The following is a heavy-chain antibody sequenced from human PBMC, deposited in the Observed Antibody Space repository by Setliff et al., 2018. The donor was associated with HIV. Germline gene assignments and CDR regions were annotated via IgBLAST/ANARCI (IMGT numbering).Heavy chain of an antibody. Sequence: SETLSLTCDVSGFSISSRYYWGWIRQPPGKGLEWVGSIYHSGTTYYNPSLKSRVTISLDTSKNQFSLKLSSVTAADTAVYYCAKLTPFDYWGQGTLVTVSS. J-gene: IGHJ4*02. D-gene: IGHD7-27*01. V-gene: IGHV4-38-2*01. CDR1: GFSISSRYY. CDR2: IYHSGTT. CDR3: AKLTPFDY.